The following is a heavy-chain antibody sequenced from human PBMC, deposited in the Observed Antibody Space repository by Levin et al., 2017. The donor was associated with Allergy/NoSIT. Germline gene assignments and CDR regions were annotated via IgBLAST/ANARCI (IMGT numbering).Heavy chain of an antibody. CDR1: GFTFGNYA. Sequence: GESLKISCTASGFTFGNYAMSWFRQAPGKGLECVGFIRSKAYGGTTEYAASVKGRFTISRDDSKSIAYLQMNSLKTEDTAVYYCTRARGQAFDYWGQGTLLTVSS. V-gene: IGHV3-49*03. CDR3: TRARGQAFDY. CDR2: IRSKAYGGTT. D-gene: IGHD3-16*01. J-gene: IGHJ4*02.